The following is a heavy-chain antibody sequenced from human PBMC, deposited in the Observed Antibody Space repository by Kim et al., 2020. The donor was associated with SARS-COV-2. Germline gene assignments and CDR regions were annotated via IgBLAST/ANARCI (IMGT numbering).Heavy chain of an antibody. J-gene: IGHJ4*02. CDR3: ARGRRQAVVAATPDY. Sequence: KFQGRVTITRDTSASTAYMELSSLRSEDTAVYYCARGRRQAVVAATPDYWGQGTLVTVSS. D-gene: IGHD2-15*01. V-gene: IGHV1-3*01.